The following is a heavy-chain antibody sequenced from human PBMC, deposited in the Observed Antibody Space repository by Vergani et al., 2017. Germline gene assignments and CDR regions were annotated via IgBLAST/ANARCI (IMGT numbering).Heavy chain of an antibody. CDR3: ARVNTETNGHLYYYYYIDV. D-gene: IGHD4-11*01. J-gene: IGHJ6*03. V-gene: IGHV4-34*01. Sequence: QVQLQQWGGGLLKPSETLSLTCVVNGGSFTSYHWTWIRQSPGEGLEWVGDIDHTGRPDYNPSLKSRLTMSVDKSPNQFSLTLNSVTATDTAIYFCARVNTETNGHLYYYYYIDVWGQGTAVTVS. CDR1: GGSFTSYH. CDR2: IDHTGRP.